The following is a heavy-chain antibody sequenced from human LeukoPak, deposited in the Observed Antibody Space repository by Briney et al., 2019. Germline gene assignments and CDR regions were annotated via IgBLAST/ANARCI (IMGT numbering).Heavy chain of an antibody. Sequence: SQTLSLTCTVSGGSISSDYYWSWIRQLPGKGLEWIGYIYYSGTTYYHTSLESRVTISLDTSKNQFSLKLSSVTAADTAVYYCARRLADRYFHFDYWGQGALVTVSS. CDR3: ARRLADRYFHFDY. D-gene: IGHD2-21*01. CDR1: GGSISSDYY. J-gene: IGHJ4*02. V-gene: IGHV4-31*03. CDR2: IYYSGTT.